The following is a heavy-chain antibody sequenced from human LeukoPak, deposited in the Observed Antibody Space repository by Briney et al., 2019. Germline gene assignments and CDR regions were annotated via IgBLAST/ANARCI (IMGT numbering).Heavy chain of an antibody. D-gene: IGHD2-2*01. CDR3: ARSVVPAAMGFIGSFDY. CDR1: GGSISSSSYY. CDR2: IYYSGST. V-gene: IGHV4-39*01. Sequence: SETLSLTCTVSGGSISSSSYYWGWIRQPPGKGLEGIGSIYYSGSTYYNPSLKSRVTISVDTSKNQFSLKLSSVTAADTAVYYCARSVVPAAMGFIGSFDYWGQGTLVTVSS. J-gene: IGHJ4*02.